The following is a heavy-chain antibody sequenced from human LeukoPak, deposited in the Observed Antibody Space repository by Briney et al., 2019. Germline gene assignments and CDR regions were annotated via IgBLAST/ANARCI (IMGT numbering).Heavy chain of an antibody. V-gene: IGHV4-4*07. J-gene: IGHJ3*02. CDR2: IYTSGST. Sequence: PSETLSLTCTVSGGSISSYYWSWIRQPAGKGLEWIGRIYTSGSTNYNPSLKSRVTMSVDTSKNQSSLKLSSVTAADTAVYYCARDYIVAPGDRDAFDIWGQGTMVTVSS. CDR1: GGSISSYY. D-gene: IGHD2-21*01. CDR3: ARDYIVAPGDRDAFDI.